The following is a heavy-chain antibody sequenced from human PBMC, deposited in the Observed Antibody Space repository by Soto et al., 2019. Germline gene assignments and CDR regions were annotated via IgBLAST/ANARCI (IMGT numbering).Heavy chain of an antibody. CDR2: IYSGGST. J-gene: IGHJ6*02. V-gene: IGHV3-53*01. CDR1: GFTVSSNY. CDR3: ARVGGYYYYGMDV. Sequence: GGSLRLSCAASGFTVSSNYMSWVRQAPGKGLEWVSVIYSGGSTYYADSVKGRFTISRDNSKNTLYLQMNSLRAEDTAVYYCARVGGYYYYGMDVWGQGTTVTVSS. D-gene: IGHD3-16*01.